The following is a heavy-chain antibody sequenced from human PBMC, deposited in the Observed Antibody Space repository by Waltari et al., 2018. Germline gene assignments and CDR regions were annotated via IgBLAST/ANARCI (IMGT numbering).Heavy chain of an antibody. CDR2: IIPILCTT. CDR1: GVTFTNYA. V-gene: IGHV1-69*10. CDR3: LGGIYYGSGPFTITSGPPFDP. D-gene: IGHD3-10*01. J-gene: IGHJ5*02. Sequence: QVQLVQSGAEVKKPGSSVTVSCKASGVTFTNYAISWVRQAPGQGLEWMGGIIPILCTTNYAQKFQGRVTISADKSTNTAYMELSSLTSEDTAIYYCLGGIYYGSGPFTITSGPPFDPWGQGTLVTVSS.